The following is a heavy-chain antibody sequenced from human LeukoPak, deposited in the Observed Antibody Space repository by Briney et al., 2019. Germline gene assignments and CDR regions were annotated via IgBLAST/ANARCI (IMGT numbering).Heavy chain of an antibody. CDR3: ARVNNWNWFDP. CDR2: ISSSSSYI. Sequence: PGGSLRLSCAASGFTFSSYSMNWVRQAPGKGLEWVSSISSSSSYIYYADSVKGRFAISRDNAKNSLYLQMNSLRAEDTAVYYCARVNNWNWFDPWGQGTLVTVSS. CDR1: GFTFSSYS. J-gene: IGHJ5*02. D-gene: IGHD1-20*01. V-gene: IGHV3-21*01.